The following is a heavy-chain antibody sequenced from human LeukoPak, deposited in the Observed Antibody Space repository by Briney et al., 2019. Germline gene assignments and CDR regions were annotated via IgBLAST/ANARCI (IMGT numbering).Heavy chain of an antibody. Sequence: SETLSLTCAVSGYSISSGYYWGWIRQPPGKGLEWIGSIFHSGSTYYNPSLKSRVTISVDTSKNQFSLKLSSVTAADTAVYYCARVPRYCSSTSCPLDYWGQGTLVTVSS. CDR3: ARVPRYCSSTSCPLDY. D-gene: IGHD2-2*01. CDR1: GYSISSGYY. V-gene: IGHV4-38-2*01. CDR2: IFHSGST. J-gene: IGHJ4*02.